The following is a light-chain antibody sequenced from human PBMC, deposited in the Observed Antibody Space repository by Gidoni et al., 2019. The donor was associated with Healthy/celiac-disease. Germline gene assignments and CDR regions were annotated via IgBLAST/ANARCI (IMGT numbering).Light chain of an antibody. CDR2: AAS. CDR3: QRHKRYPRT. CDR1: QGISSY. V-gene: IGKV1-9*01. Sequence: DIQLSESPSFLSASVGDRVTITCRASQGISSYVAWYQQKQGKAPKLLIYAASTLQSGVPSRISGSGSRTEFTLTISRLQAEYFVSYYCQRHKRYPRTFGQGTRLEIK. J-gene: IGKJ2*01.